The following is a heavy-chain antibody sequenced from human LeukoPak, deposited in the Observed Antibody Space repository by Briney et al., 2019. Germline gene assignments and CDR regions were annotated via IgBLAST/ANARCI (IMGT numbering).Heavy chain of an antibody. CDR1: GYSFSSYW. D-gene: IGHD6-19*01. Sequence: GASLQISCKGSGYSFSSYWISWVRQMPGKGLEWMGRIDTSDFYTEYSQSFQGHVTISADKSISTAYLQWSSLEASDAAIYYCVRYGSGFDYWGQGTLVSVSS. V-gene: IGHV5-10-1*01. J-gene: IGHJ4*02. CDR2: IDTSDFYT. CDR3: VRYGSGFDY.